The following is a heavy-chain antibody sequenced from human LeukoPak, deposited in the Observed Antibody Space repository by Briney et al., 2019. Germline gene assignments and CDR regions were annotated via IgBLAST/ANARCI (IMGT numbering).Heavy chain of an antibody. CDR1: GGSISSSSHY. J-gene: IGHJ4*02. CDR3: ASFYGSGSYYPKPDY. CDR2: IYYSGTT. V-gene: IGHV4-39*01. Sequence: SETLSLTCTVSGGSISSSSHYWGWIRQPPGKGLEWTGSIYYSGTTYYNPSLKRRVTISVDTSKNQFSLKLSSVTAADTAVYYCASFYGSGSYYPKPDYWGQGTLVTVSS. D-gene: IGHD3-10*01.